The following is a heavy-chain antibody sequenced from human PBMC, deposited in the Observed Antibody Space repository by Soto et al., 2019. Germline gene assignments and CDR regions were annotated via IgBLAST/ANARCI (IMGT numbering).Heavy chain of an antibody. D-gene: IGHD3-16*01. CDR2: ISSRSSYI. V-gene: IGHV3-21*01. CDR1: GFTFSIYS. CDR3: ARGDVGDYYGMDV. Sequence: GSLRLSCAASGFTFSIYSMNWVRQAPGKGLEWVSSISSRSSYIYYADSVKGRFTISRDNAKNSLYMQMNSLRAEDTAVYYCARGDVGDYYGMDVWGQGTTVTVSS. J-gene: IGHJ6*02.